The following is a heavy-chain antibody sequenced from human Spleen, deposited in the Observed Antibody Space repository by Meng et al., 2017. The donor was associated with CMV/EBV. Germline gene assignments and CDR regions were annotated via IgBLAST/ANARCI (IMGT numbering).Heavy chain of an antibody. Sequence: SETLSLTCTVSGGSISSGDYYWSWIRQPPGKGLEWIGYIYYSGSTYYNPSLKSRVTISVDTSKNQFSLKLSSVTAADTAVYYCARSANYYDSSGYVDYWGQGTLVTVSS. CDR1: GGSISSGDYY. D-gene: IGHD3-22*01. CDR2: IYYSGST. CDR3: ARSANYYDSSGYVDY. V-gene: IGHV4-30-4*08. J-gene: IGHJ4*02.